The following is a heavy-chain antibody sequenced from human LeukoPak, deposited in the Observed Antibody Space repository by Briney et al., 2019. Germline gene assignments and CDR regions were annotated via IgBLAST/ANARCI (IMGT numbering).Heavy chain of an antibody. CDR3: ARDPPSYSSGWTGGAFDI. CDR2: IYYSGST. V-gene: IGHV4-59*01. D-gene: IGHD6-19*01. Sequence: SETLSLTCTVSGGSISSYYWSWIRQPPGKGLEWIGYIYYSGSTNYNPSLKSRVTISVDTSKNQFSLKLSSVTAADTAVYYCARDPPSYSSGWTGGAFDIWGQGTMVTVSS. CDR1: GGSISSYY. J-gene: IGHJ3*02.